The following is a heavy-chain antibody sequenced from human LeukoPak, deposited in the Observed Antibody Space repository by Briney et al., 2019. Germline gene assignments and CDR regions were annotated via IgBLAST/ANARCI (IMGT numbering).Heavy chain of an antibody. D-gene: IGHD6-6*01. CDR1: GFTFSSYG. J-gene: IGHJ5*02. CDR3: ARSANPGVHDFDP. V-gene: IGHV3-48*02. Sequence: GGSLRLSCAASGFTFSSYGMAWVRQTPGKGLEWLSYISSSSKINYADSVKGRFTISRDNAKNSLYLQMNSLRDEDTAVYYCARSANPGVHDFDPWGQGTLVTVSS. CDR2: ISSSSKI.